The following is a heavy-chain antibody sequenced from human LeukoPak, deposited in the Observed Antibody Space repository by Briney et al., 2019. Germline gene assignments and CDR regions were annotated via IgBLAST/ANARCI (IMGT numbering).Heavy chain of an antibody. Sequence: ASVKVSCKASGYTFTGYYMHWVRQAPGQGLEWMGRINPNSGGTNYAQKFQGRVTMTRDTSISTAYMELSRLRSEDTAVYYCARSMRAYSSGWTPFDAFDIWGQGTMVTVSS. CDR3: ARSMRAYSSGWTPFDAFDI. CDR2: INPNSGGT. J-gene: IGHJ3*02. D-gene: IGHD6-19*01. V-gene: IGHV1-2*06. CDR1: GYTFTGYY.